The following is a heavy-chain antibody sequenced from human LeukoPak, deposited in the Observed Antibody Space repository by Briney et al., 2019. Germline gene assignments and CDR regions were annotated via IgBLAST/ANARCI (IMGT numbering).Heavy chain of an antibody. J-gene: IGHJ6*03. CDR1: GGSISSYY. V-gene: IGHV4-59*08. Sequence: SETLSLTCTVSGGSISSYYWSWIRQPPGKGLEWIGYIYYSGSTNYNPSLKSRVTISVDTSKNQFSLKLSSVTAADTAVYYCARVGRGSEDYYYCMDVWGKGTTVTVSS. CDR2: IYYSGST. D-gene: IGHD1-26*01. CDR3: ARVGRGSEDYYYCMDV.